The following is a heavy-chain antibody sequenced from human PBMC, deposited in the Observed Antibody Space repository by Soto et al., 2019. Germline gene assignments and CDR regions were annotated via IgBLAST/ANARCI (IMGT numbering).Heavy chain of an antibody. V-gene: IGHV3-23*04. J-gene: IGHJ2*01. CDR1: GFNFRKFA. CDR2: MSERSGPP. Sequence: ELQLVESGGGLVQPGGSLRLSCAASGFNFRKFAMRWVRQAPGKGLEWVSGMSERSGPPLYADSVKGRFTISRDNSKSTLELEMNNLRPEDTAVYYCAKDQDNTDYYWIFDLWGRGTPVTVSS. D-gene: IGHD4-17*01. CDR3: AKDQDNTDYYWIFDL.